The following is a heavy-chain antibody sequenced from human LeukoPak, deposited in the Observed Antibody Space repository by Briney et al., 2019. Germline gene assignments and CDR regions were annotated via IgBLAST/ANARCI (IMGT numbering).Heavy chain of an antibody. D-gene: IGHD3-22*01. J-gene: IGHJ3*02. Sequence: PGGSLRLSCAASGFTFSNAWMSWVRQAPGRGLEWVSRIKSKTDGGTTDYAAPVKGRFTISRDDSKNTLYLQMNSLKTEDTAVYYCTTSMYYYDSSGYSPWAFDIWGQGTMVTVSS. CDR1: GFTFSNAW. CDR2: IKSKTDGGTT. V-gene: IGHV3-15*01. CDR3: TTSMYYYDSSGYSPWAFDI.